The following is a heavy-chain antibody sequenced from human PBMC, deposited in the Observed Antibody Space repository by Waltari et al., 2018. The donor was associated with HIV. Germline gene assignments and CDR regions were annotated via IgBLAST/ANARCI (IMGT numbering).Heavy chain of an antibody. CDR1: GFTFSSYA. CDR2: ISGSGGST. V-gene: IGHV3-23*01. Sequence: EVQLLESGGGLVQHGGSMRLSCAASGFTFSSYAMSWVRQAPGKGLEWVSAISGSGGSTYYADSVKGRFTISRDNSKNTLYLQMNSLRAEDTAVYYCAKGCGSGYYYYGMDVWGQGTTVTVSS. CDR3: AKGCGSGYYYYGMDV. D-gene: IGHD2-21*01. J-gene: IGHJ6*02.